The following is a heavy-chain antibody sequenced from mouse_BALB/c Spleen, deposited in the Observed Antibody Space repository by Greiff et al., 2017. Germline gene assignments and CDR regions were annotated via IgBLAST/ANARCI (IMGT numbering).Heavy chain of an antibody. D-gene: IGHD2-4*01. J-gene: IGHJ3*01. Sequence: EVKLMESGGGLVQPGGSRKLSCAASGFTFSAYGMAWVRQAPGKGPEWVAFISNLAYSIYYADTVTGRFTISIENAKNTLYLQMSSLRSEDTAMYYCARENDYDAFPYWGQGTLVTVSA. CDR1: GFTFSAYG. V-gene: IGHV5-15*02. CDR3: ARENDYDAFPY. CDR2: ISNLAYSI.